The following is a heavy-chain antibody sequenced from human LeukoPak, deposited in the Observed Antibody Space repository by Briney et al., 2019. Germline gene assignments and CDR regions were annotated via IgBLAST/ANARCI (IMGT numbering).Heavy chain of an antibody. CDR2: ISRSSSTI. D-gene: IGHD5-18*01. Sequence: PGGSLRLSCAASGFTFSSYRMNWVRQAPGKGLEWVSYISRSSSTIHYADSVKGRFTISRDNAKNSLYLQMNSLRDEDTAVYYCATVAMEDWYFDLWGRGTLVTVSS. CDR1: GFTFSSYR. CDR3: ATVAMEDWYFDL. J-gene: IGHJ2*01. V-gene: IGHV3-48*02.